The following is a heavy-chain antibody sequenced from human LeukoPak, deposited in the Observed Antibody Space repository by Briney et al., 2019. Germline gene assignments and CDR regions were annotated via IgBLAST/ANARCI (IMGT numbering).Heavy chain of an antibody. CDR2: ISGGGGNT. CDR3: ARWNLVDTAIGGALDY. V-gene: IGHV3-23*01. Sequence: GGSLRLSCAASGFTFSSYAMGWVRQAPGKGLEWVSSISGGGGNTYYADSVKGRFTISRDNSQNTLYLQMNSLRAEDTAVYYCARWNLVDTAIGGALDYWGQGTLVTVSS. J-gene: IGHJ4*02. D-gene: IGHD5-18*01. CDR1: GFTFSSYA.